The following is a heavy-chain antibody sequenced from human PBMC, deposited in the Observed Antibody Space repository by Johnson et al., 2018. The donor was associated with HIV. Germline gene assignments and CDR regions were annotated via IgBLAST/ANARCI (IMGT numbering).Heavy chain of an antibody. V-gene: IGHV3-30*19. CDR2: IWYDGSYK. CDR1: GFTFSSYA. CDR3: ARSFRDYEEDTFDI. J-gene: IGHJ3*02. Sequence: QVQLVESGGGVVQPGRSLRLSCAASGFTFSSYAMHWVRQAPGKGLEWVAVIWYDGSYKYYADSVKGRFTISRDNSKNTLYLQMNSLSAEDTAVYYCARSFRDYEEDTFDIWGQGTMVTVSS. D-gene: IGHD4-17*01.